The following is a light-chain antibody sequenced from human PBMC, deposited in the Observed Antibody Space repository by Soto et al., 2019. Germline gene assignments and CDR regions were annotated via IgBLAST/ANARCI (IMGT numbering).Light chain of an antibody. Sequence: QSVLTQPPSASGTPGQRVTISCSGSSSNIGRNTVNWYQQFPGTAPKLLIYGNNQRPSGVPDRFYGSKSGTSASLAISGLQSEDEADYYCAPWDDSLSGPVFGGGTKLTVL. V-gene: IGLV1-44*01. CDR2: GNN. CDR1: SSNIGRNT. CDR3: APWDDSLSGPV. J-gene: IGLJ3*02.